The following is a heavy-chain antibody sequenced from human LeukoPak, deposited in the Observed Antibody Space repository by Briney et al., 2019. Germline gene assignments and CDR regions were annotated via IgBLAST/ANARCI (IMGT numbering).Heavy chain of an antibody. V-gene: IGHV5-10-1*01. CDR1: GYSFTSYW. Sequence: GASLRISCKGSGYSFTSYWISWVRPMPGKGLEWMGRIDPSDSYTNYSPSFQGHVTISADKSITTAYLQWSSLKASDTAMYYCARQFASSSSSCRLAYWGQGTLVIVSS. J-gene: IGHJ4*02. CDR3: ARQFASSSSSCRLAY. CDR2: IDPSDSYT. D-gene: IGHD6-13*01.